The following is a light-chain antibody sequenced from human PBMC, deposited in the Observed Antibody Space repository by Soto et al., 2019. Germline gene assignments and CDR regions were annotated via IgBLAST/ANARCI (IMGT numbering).Light chain of an antibody. CDR3: SSYASSSIYV. CDR1: SSDVGGYNY. CDR2: DVS. J-gene: IGLJ1*01. Sequence: QSALTQPASMSGSPGQSITISCTGTSSDVGGYNYVSWYQQHPGKAPKLMIYDVSNRPSGVSNRFSGSKSGYTASLTISGLQAEDEADYYCSSYASSSIYVFGTGTKLTVL. V-gene: IGLV2-14*03.